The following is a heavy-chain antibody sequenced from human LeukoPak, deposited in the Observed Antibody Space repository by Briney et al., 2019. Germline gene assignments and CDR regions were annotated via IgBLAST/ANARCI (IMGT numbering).Heavy chain of an antibody. J-gene: IGHJ4*02. CDR3: ARDSHPGGFYYYYFDY. D-gene: IGHD2/OR15-2a*01. Sequence: SVKVSCKASGGIFSSYAISWVRQAPGQGLEWMGGIIPTFGTANYAQKFQSRVTITADESTSTAYMELSSLRSEDTAVYYCARDSHPGGFYYYYFDYWGQGTLVTVSS. CDR2: IIPTFGTA. V-gene: IGHV1-69*01. CDR1: GGIFSSYA.